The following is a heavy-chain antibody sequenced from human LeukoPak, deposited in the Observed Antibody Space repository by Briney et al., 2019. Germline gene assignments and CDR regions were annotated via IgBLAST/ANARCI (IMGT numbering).Heavy chain of an antibody. D-gene: IGHD2/OR15-2a*01. V-gene: IGHV4-59*02. CDR3: ARGVYARPIDY. J-gene: IGHJ4*02. CDR1: GGSVSDYY. CDR2: IYYTGST. Sequence: SETLSLTCTISGGSVSDYYWSWIRQSPGKGLEWIGYIYYTGSTTCNPSLKSRVTISADTSKNQFSLKLSSVTAADTAVYYGARGVYARPIDYWGQGTLITVSS.